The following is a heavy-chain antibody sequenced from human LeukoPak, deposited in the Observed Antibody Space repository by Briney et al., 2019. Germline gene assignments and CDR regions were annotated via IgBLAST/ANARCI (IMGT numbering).Heavy chain of an antibody. CDR2: IKSKTDGGTT. CDR1: GFTFSNAW. J-gene: IGHJ4*02. V-gene: IGHV3-15*01. Sequence: GGSLRLSCAASGFTFSNAWMSSVRQAPGKGLEGLGRIKSKTDGGTTDYAAPGKGRCTISRDDSKNTLYLQMNSLKTEDTAVYYCTTDGVVGQNDYWGQGTLVTVSS. CDR3: TTDGVVGQNDY. D-gene: IGHD3-16*02.